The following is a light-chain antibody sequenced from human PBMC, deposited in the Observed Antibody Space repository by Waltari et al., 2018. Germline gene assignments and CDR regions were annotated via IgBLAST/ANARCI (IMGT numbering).Light chain of an antibody. V-gene: IGLV2-14*01. Sequence: QSALTPPASVSGSPGQSITISCTGTSSDVGGYNYVSWYQQQPGKAPKLMIYEGSKRPSGVSNRFSGSKSGNTASLTISGLQAEDEADYYCSSYTSSSVVFGGGTKLTVL. CDR2: EGS. J-gene: IGLJ2*01. CDR1: SSDVGGYNY. CDR3: SSYTSSSVV.